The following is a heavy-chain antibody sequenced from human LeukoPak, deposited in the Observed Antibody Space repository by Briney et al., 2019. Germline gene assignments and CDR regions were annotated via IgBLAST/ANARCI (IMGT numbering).Heavy chain of an antibody. CDR1: GGSISSGSYY. Sequence: PSQTLSLTCTVSGGSISSGSYYWSWIRQPAGKGLEWIGRIYTSGSTNYNPSLKSRVTISVDTSKNQFSLKLSSVTAADTAVYYCARELGYDSSGYYPRAYYFDYWGQGTLVTVSS. J-gene: IGHJ4*02. V-gene: IGHV4-61*02. D-gene: IGHD3-22*01. CDR3: ARELGYDSSGYYPRAYYFDY. CDR2: IYTSGST.